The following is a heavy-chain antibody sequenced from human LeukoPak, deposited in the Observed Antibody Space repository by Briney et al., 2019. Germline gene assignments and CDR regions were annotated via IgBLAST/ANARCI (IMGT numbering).Heavy chain of an antibody. CDR2: FVPLFKTA. V-gene: IGHV1-69*13. J-gene: IGHJ4*02. CDR1: GGIFNNYG. D-gene: IGHD2-21*01. CDR3: ARDNVGVIALDY. Sequence: SVKVSCKASGGIFNNYGFSWVRQAPGQGLEWMGGFVPLFKTAHYAPKFQGRVTITADESTSTAYLELSSLRSEDTAVYYCARDNVGVIALDYWGQGTLV.